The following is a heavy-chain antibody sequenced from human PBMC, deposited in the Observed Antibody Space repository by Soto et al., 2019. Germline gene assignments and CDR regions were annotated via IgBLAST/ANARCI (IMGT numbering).Heavy chain of an antibody. CDR3: ARGGLRGSGSYNLFDY. J-gene: IGHJ4*02. V-gene: IGHV3-33*01. D-gene: IGHD3-10*01. CDR1: GFTFSSYG. CDR2: IWYDGSNK. Sequence: GGSLRLSCAASGFTFSSYGMHWVRQAPGKGLEWVAVIWYDGSNKYYADSVKGRFTISRDNSKNTLYLQMNSLRAEDTAVYYCARGGLRGSGSYNLFDYWGQGTLVTVSS.